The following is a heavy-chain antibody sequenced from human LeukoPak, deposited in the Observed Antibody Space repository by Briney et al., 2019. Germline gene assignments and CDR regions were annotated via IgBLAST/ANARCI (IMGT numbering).Heavy chain of an antibody. CDR2: INPSGGST. V-gene: IGHV1-46*01. J-gene: IGHJ6*02. CDR1: GYTFTSYY. D-gene: IGHD5-24*01. Sequence: ASVTVSCKTSGYTFTSYYMHWVRQAPGQGLEWMGIINPSGGSTSYAQKFQGRVTMTRDTSTSTAYMELSSLRSEDTAVYYCARGPVDNYYYYYGMDVWGQGTTVTVSS. CDR3: ARGPVDNYYYYYGMDV.